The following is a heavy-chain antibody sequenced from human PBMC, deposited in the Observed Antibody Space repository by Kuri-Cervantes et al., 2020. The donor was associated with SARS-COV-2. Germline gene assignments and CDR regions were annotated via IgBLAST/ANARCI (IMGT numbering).Heavy chain of an antibody. CDR2: MYYSGTT. CDR3: AGDYGDERGFFDY. J-gene: IGHJ4*02. CDR1: GSSISSSSYY. D-gene: IGHD4-17*01. V-gene: IGHV4-39*01. Sequence: SETLSLTCTVSGSSISSSSYYWGWIRQPPGKGLEWIGSMYYSGTTYYNPPLKSRVTISVDTSKNQFSLKLSSVTAADTAVYYCAGDYGDERGFFDYWGLGTLVTVSS.